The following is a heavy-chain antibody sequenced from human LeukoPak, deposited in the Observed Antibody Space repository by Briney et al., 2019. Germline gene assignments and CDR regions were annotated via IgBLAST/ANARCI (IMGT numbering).Heavy chain of an antibody. CDR1: GFTFSSYG. CDR3: ARDRGVYCSSTSCARGYMDI. Sequence: GGSLRLSCAASGFTFSSYGMHWVRQAPGKGLEWVAFTRYDGSNKYYADSVKGRFTISRDNSKKTLYLQMSSLRPEDTAVYYCARDRGVYCSSTSCARGYMDIWGKGTTVTVSS. V-gene: IGHV3-30*02. D-gene: IGHD2-2*01. J-gene: IGHJ6*03. CDR2: TRYDGSNK.